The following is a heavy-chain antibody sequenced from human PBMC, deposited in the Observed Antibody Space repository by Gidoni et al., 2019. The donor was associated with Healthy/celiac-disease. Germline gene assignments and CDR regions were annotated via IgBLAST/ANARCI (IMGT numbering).Heavy chain of an antibody. V-gene: IGHV6-1*01. Sequence: QVQLQQSGPGLVKPSQTLSLTCAISGDSVSSNSAAWNWIRQSPSRGLEWLGRTYYRSKWYNDYAVSVKSRITINPDTSKNQFSLQLNSVTPEDTAVYYCARGLGMGYCSSTSCGNFDYWGQGTLVTVSS. CDR1: GDSVSSNSAA. D-gene: IGHD2-2*01. CDR3: ARGLGMGYCSSTSCGNFDY. CDR2: TYYRSKWYN. J-gene: IGHJ4*02.